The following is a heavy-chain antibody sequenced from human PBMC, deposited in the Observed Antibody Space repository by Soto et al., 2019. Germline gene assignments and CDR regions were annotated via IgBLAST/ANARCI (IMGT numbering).Heavy chain of an antibody. D-gene: IGHD3-22*01. CDR2: IIPNFGTA. CDR3: ARPTRYSYDSSGQSAWFDP. CDR1: GGTFSSYA. Sequence: QVQLVQSGAEVKKPGSSVKVSCKASGGTFSSYAISWVRQAPGQGLEWMGGIIPNFGTANYAQKFQGRVTITADESTSTAYMELSSLRSEDTAVYYCARPTRYSYDSSGQSAWFDPWGQGTLVTVSS. V-gene: IGHV1-69*12. J-gene: IGHJ5*02.